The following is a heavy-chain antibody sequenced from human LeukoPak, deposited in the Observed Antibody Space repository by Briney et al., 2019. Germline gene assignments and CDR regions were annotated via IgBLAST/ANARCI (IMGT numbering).Heavy chain of an antibody. CDR3: ARGTRDIVVVPAAGFDY. CDR1: GGSFSGYY. V-gene: IGHV4-34*01. CDR2: INHSGST. Sequence: SETLSLTCAVYGGSFSGYYWSWIRQPPGKGLEWIGEINHSGSTNYNPSLKSRVTISVDTSKNQFSLKLSSVTAADTAVYYCARGTRDIVVVPAAGFDYWGQGTLVTVSS. J-gene: IGHJ4*02. D-gene: IGHD2-2*01.